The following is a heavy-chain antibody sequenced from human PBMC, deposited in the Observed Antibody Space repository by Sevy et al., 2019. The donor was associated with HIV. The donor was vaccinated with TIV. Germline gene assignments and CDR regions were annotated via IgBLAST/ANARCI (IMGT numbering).Heavy chain of an antibody. V-gene: IGHV3-15*01. CDR1: GFTFSNAW. J-gene: IGHJ4*02. CDR3: TTVSWILVTNCGGDCPDY. D-gene: IGHD2-21*02. Sequence: GGSLRLSCAASGFTFSNAWMSWVRQAPGKGLEWVGRIKSKTDGGTTDYAAPVKGRFTISRDDSKNTLYLQMNSLKTEDTAVYYCTTVSWILVTNCGGDCPDYWGQGTLVTVSS. CDR2: IKSKTDGGTT.